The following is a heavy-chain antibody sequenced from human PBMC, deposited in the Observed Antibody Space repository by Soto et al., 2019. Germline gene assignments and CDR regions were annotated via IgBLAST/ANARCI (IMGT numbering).Heavy chain of an antibody. CDR1: GGPFNSGAYS. D-gene: IGHD3-16*01. Sequence: QVLLRESGPGLVKPSETLSLACTVSGGPFNSGAYSWIWIRQPPGKGLEWIGSIYYTGSTNFNPALKSRVTISMDTSKNQFSLNLKSVTTADTAVYYCARARLTFAYGMDVWGQGATVTVPS. J-gene: IGHJ6*02. V-gene: IGHV4-61*08. CDR2: IYYTGST. CDR3: ARARLTFAYGMDV.